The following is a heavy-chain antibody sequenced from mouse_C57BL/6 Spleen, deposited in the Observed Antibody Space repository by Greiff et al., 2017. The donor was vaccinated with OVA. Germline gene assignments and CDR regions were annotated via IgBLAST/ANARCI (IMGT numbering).Heavy chain of an antibody. V-gene: IGHV14-4*01. D-gene: IGHD2-5*01. CDR2: IDPENGDT. J-gene: IGHJ3*01. Sequence: EVQVVESGAELVRPGASVKLSCTASGFNIKDDYMHWVKQRPEQGLEWIGWIDPENGDTEYASKFQGKATITADTSSNTAYLQLSSRTSEATAVYYCTTGAVVTNAYWGQGTLVTVSA. CDR3: TTGAVVTNAY. CDR1: GFNIKDDY.